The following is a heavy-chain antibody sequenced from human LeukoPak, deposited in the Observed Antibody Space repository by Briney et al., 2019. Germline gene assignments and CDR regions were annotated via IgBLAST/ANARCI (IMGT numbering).Heavy chain of an antibody. CDR1: GNTFTTYG. V-gene: IGHV1-18*01. J-gene: IGHJ4*02. D-gene: IGHD6-13*01. CDR2: ISPYNGNT. CDR3: ARLYSSSWYRVDDY. Sequence: GASVKVSCKASGNTFTTYGISWVRQAPGQGLEWMGWISPYNGNTSYAQKLQGRVTLTADTSTSTAYMELRSLRSDDTAVYYCARLYSSSWYRVDDYWGQGTLVTVSP.